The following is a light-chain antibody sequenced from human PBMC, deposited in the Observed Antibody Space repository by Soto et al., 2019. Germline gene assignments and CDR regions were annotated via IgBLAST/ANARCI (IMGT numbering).Light chain of an antibody. CDR1: QSVSSY. CDR2: DAS. CDR3: QQRSNWPGT. J-gene: IGKJ5*01. Sequence: EILFTQSPAPLSFSPGERATLSFRASQSVSSYLAWYQQKPGQAPRLLIYDASNRATGIPARFSGSGSGTDFTLTISSLEPEDFAVYYCQQRSNWPGTFGQGTRLEIK. V-gene: IGKV3-11*01.